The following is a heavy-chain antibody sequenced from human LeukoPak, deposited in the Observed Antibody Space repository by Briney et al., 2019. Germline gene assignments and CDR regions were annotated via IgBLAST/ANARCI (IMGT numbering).Heavy chain of an antibody. CDR2: IYYSGSA. V-gene: IGHV4-59*01. CDR1: GGSISSYY. CDR3: ARTRPGRLQRWLYYFDY. J-gene: IGHJ4*02. Sequence: KSSETLSLTCTVSGGSISSYYWSWIRQPPGKGLEWIGYIYYSGSANYNPSLKSRVTISVDTSKNQFSLKLSSVTAADTAVYYCARTRPGRLQRWLYYFDYWGQGTLVTVSS. D-gene: IGHD5-12*01.